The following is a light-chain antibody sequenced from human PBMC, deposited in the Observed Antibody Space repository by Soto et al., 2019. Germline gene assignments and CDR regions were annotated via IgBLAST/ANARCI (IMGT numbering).Light chain of an antibody. CDR1: SSNIGNNY. CDR2: DNN. Sequence: QSVLTQPPSVSAAPGQKVSISCSGSSSNIGNNYVSWYQQLPGTAPKLLIYDNNRRPSGIPDRFYGSKSGTSATLGITGLQTGDEADDYCGTWDSRLSAVVFGGGTKVTVL. V-gene: IGLV1-51*01. CDR3: GTWDSRLSAVV. J-gene: IGLJ2*01.